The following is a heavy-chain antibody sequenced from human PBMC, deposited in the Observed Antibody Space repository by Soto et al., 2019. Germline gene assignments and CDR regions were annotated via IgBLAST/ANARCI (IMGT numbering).Heavy chain of an antibody. D-gene: IGHD6-19*01. V-gene: IGHV4-31*03. Sequence: SETLSLTCTVSGGSISSGGYYWSWIRQHPGKGLEWIGYIYYSGSTYYNPSLKSRVTISVDTSKNQFSLKLSSVTAADTAVYYCAREESSGPYGMDVWGQGTTVTVAS. CDR1: GGSISSGGYY. CDR3: AREESSGPYGMDV. CDR2: IYYSGST. J-gene: IGHJ6*02.